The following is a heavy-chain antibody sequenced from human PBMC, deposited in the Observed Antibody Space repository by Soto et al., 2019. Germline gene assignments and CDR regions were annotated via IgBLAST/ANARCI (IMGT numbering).Heavy chain of an antibody. CDR3: ARCGYSKAANLDV. V-gene: IGHV3-33*01. Sequence: QAQLVETGGGVVQPGRSLRLSCAASGFNFGSYGMHWVRQAPGKWLDWVAMTWYDGSNKYYVDSVKGRFTISRDNSKNTLFMQMNSLRVEDKGVYYCARCGYSKAANLDVCVQGTTVTVS. J-gene: IGHJ6*02. D-gene: IGHD3-9*01. CDR2: TWYDGSNK. CDR1: GFNFGSYG.